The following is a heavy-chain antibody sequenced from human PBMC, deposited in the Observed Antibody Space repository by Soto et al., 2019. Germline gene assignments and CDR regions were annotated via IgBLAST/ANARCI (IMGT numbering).Heavy chain of an antibody. D-gene: IGHD1-26*01. CDR2: INPYNDNT. Sequence: GASVKVSYKASGYTFITNGISWVRQAPGQGLEWMGWINPYNDNTKYSQKFQGRVTMTADTTTSTAYMELRSLRSDDTALYYCARLENSVTGRIDYWGQGTLVXVPQ. CDR3: ARLENSVTGRIDY. J-gene: IGHJ4*02. V-gene: IGHV1-18*01. CDR1: GYTFITNG.